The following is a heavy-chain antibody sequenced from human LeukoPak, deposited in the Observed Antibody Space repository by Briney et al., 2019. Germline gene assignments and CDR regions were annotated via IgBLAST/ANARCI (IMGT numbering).Heavy chain of an antibody. D-gene: IGHD3-10*01. Sequence: SETLSLTCAVYGGSFSGHYWSWIRQPPGKGLEWIGEINHSGSTNYNPSLKSRVTISVDTSKNQFSLKLSSVTAADTAVYYCARHQAPLLWFGAPRSMWFDPWGQGTLVTVSS. J-gene: IGHJ5*02. V-gene: IGHV4-34*01. CDR2: INHSGST. CDR1: GGSFSGHY. CDR3: ARHQAPLLWFGAPRSMWFDP.